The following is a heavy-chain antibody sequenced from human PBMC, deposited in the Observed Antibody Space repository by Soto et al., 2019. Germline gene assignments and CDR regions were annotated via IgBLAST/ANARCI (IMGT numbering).Heavy chain of an antibody. J-gene: IGHJ4*02. CDR2: IYWDDDE. Sequence: QITLKESGPTLVKPTQTLTLTCTFSGFSLSTTAEGVGWIRQPPGKALEWLALIYWDDDERYSPSLKSRLTIPKDTAKNQLVLTMTTVDPVDTATYYCAHGSCSSADCYPNPYLEYWGQGILVTVSS. CDR1: GFSLSTTAEG. CDR3: AHGSCSSADCYPNPYLEY. D-gene: IGHD2-2*01. V-gene: IGHV2-5*02.